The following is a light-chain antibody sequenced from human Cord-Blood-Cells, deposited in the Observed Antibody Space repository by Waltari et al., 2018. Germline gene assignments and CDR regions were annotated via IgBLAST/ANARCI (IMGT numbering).Light chain of an antibody. V-gene: IGLV2-23*01. CDR2: EGS. CDR1: SRDVGSYNL. CDR3: CSYAGSSTYV. J-gene: IGLJ1*01. Sequence: QSALTQPASVSGSPGQSITISCTGTSRDVGSYNLVSWYQHRPGKAPKLMIYEGSKRPSGVSNRFSGSKSGNTASLTISGLQAEDEADYYCCSYAGSSTYVFGTGTKVTVL.